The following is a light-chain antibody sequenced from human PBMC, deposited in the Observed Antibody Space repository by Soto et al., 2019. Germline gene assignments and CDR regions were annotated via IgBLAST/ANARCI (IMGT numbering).Light chain of an antibody. Sequence: IALTQSPGTLYLSPGERATLSWRASQSVSRSYLAWYQQKPGQAPRLRIYHASSRATGIPDRFSGSGSWADFTLTISRIEPEDFAVDYCQQYGSPITFGQGTKVDIK. V-gene: IGKV3-20*01. CDR3: QQYGSPIT. CDR1: QSVSRSY. J-gene: IGKJ1*01. CDR2: HAS.